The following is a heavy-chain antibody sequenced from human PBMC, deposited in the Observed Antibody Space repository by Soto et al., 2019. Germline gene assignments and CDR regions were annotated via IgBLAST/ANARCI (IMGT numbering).Heavy chain of an antibody. CDR1: GFTFSSYA. Sequence: QVQLVESGGGVVQPGRSLRLSCAASGFTFSSYAMHWVLQAPGKGLEWVAVISYDGSNKYYAASVKGRFTISRDNSKNTMYLQMNSLRAADTAVYYCARDPLWGTAMVLWYFDLWGRGPLVTVSS. CDR3: ARDPLWGTAMVLWYFDL. J-gene: IGHJ2*01. V-gene: IGHV3-30-3*01. CDR2: ISYDGSNK. D-gene: IGHD5-18*01.